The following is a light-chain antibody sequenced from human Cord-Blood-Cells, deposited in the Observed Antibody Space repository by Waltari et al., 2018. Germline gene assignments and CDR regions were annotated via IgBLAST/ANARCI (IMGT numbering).Light chain of an antibody. CDR2: GAS. CDR3: QQYNNWYT. J-gene: IGKJ2*01. V-gene: IGKV3-15*01. Sequence: EIVMTQSPATLSVSPGERATLSCRASQSVSSNLAWYQQKPGQAPRLLIYGASTRATGIPGRFSGSVSGTEFTLTISSLQSEDFAVYYCQQYNNWYTFGQGTKLEIK. CDR1: QSVSSN.